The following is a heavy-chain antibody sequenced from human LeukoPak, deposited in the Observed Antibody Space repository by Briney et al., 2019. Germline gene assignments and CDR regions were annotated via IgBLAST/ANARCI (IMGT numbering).Heavy chain of an antibody. CDR2: ISSSGSTI. V-gene: IGHV3-11*01. CDR3: ARDNMGYCSGGSCYGHYYYYYYMDV. Sequence: PGGSLRLSCAASGFTFSDYYMSWIRQAPGKGLEWVSYISSSGSTIYYADSVKGRFTISRDNAKNSLYLQMNSLRAEDTAVYYCARDNMGYCSGGSCYGHYYYYYYMDVWGKGTTVTVSS. D-gene: IGHD2-15*01. J-gene: IGHJ6*03. CDR1: GFTFSDYY.